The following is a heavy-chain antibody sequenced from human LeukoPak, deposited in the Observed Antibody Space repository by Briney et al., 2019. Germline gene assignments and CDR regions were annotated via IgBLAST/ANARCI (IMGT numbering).Heavy chain of an antibody. CDR1: RCTLSRYA. J-gene: IGHJ6*02. Sequence: GACLRLSRVAPRCTLSRYAMSWVRPAPGKGLEGVSTISRSGGSTYYADSVKGRFTISRDKSKNTLYLKMNSLRVEDRAVYYCAKDRSVGVAIYYYYGMDVWGQGTTVTVSS. CDR2: ISRSGGST. CDR3: AKDRSVGVAIYYYYGMDV. V-gene: IGHV3-23*01. D-gene: IGHD3-3*01.